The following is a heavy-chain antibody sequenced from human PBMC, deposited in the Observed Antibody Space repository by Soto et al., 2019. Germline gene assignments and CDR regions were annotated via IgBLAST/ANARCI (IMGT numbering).Heavy chain of an antibody. CDR3: TRASGGASSTVDY. Sequence: SQTLSLTCAVSGDSVSGNSAAWNWIRQSPSRGLEWLGRTYYRSKWYNDYAVSVKSRITINPDTSKNQFSLQLNSVTPEDTAVYYCTRASGGASSTVDYWGQGTLVTVSS. CDR2: TYYRSKWYN. CDR1: GDSVSGNSAA. J-gene: IGHJ4*02. V-gene: IGHV6-1*01. D-gene: IGHD3-10*01.